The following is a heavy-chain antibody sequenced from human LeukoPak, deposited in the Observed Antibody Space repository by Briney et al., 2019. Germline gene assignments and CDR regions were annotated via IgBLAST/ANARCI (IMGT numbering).Heavy chain of an antibody. V-gene: IGHV4-59*01. J-gene: IGHJ6*03. D-gene: IGHD3-10*01. CDR3: AREMLLWFGEANYYYYMDV. Sequence: SETLSLTCTVSGGSISSYYWSWIRQPPGKGLEWIGYIYHSGSTNYNPSLKSRVTISVDTSKNQFSLKLSSVTAADTAVYYCAREMLLWFGEANYYYYMDVWGKGTTVTVSS. CDR1: GGSISSYY. CDR2: IYHSGST.